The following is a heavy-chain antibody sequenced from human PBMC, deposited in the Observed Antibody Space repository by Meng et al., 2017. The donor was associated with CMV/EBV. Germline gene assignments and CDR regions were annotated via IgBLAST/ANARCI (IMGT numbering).Heavy chain of an antibody. CDR2: ISSRGSTI. D-gene: IGHD6-6*01. Sequence: GESLKISCAASGFTFSDYYMSWIRQAPGKGLEWVSYISSRGSTIYYADSVKGRFTIFRDNAKNSLYLQMNSLRAEDTAVYYCAGGRSIAALYYYYGMDVWGQGTTVTVSS. CDR3: AGGRSIAALYYYYGMDV. J-gene: IGHJ6*02. V-gene: IGHV3-11*01. CDR1: GFTFSDYY.